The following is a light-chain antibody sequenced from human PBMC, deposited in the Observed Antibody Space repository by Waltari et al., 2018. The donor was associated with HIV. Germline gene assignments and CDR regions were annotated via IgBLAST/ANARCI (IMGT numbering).Light chain of an antibody. CDR3: ATWDSSLNAVV. J-gene: IGLJ3*02. CDR1: TSNIGSNY. V-gene: IGLV1-51*01. CDR2: DNN. Sequence: QSLLTPPPSVSAAPGQKVTISCSGSTSNIGSNYVSWYEQFPGAAPKLLISDNNKRPSGIPDRFSGSKSGTSATLAITGLQTGDEADYYCATWDSSLNAVVFGGGTKLTVL.